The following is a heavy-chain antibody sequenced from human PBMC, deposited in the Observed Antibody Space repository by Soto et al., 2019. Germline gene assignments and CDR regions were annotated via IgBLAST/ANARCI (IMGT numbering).Heavy chain of an antibody. CDR3: ATSSVHYSNYAPDY. CDR1: GGSISSSSYY. D-gene: IGHD4-4*01. CDR2: IYYSGST. Sequence: SETLSLTCTVSGGSISSSSYYWGWIRQPPGKGLEWIGSIYYSGSTYYNTYLKSRVTISVDTSKNQFSLKLSSVTAADTAVYYCATSSVHYSNYAPDYWGQGTLVTVS. V-gene: IGHV4-39*01. J-gene: IGHJ4*02.